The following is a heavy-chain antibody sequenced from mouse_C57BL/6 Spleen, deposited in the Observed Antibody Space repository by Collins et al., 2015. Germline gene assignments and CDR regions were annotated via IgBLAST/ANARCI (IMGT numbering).Heavy chain of an antibody. D-gene: IGHD1-1*01. CDR2: ILPGSGGT. V-gene: IGHV1-9*01. J-gene: IGHJ4*01. CDR3: VRRYLLYAMDY. CDR1: GYTFTGYW. Sequence: QVQLQQSGAELMKPGAAVKLSCKATGYTFTGYWIEWVKQRPGRGLEWIGEILPGSGGTNYNEKFKGKATFTADTSSNTAYMQLSSLTTEDSAIYYCVRRYLLYAMDYWGQGTSVTVSS.